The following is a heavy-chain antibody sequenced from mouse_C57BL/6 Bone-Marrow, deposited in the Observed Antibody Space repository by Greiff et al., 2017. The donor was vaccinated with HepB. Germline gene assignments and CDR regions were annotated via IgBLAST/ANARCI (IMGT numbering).Heavy chain of an antibody. CDR3: ARHGITTVVATWYFDV. CDR2: FYPGSGSI. Sequence: VKVVESGAELVKPGASVKLSCKASGYTFTEYTIHWVKQRSGQGLEWIGWFYPGSGSIKYNEKFKDKATLTADKSSSTVYMELSRLTSEDSAVYFCARHGITTVVATWYFDVWGTGTTVTVSS. D-gene: IGHD1-1*01. CDR1: GYTFTEYT. J-gene: IGHJ1*03. V-gene: IGHV1-62-2*01.